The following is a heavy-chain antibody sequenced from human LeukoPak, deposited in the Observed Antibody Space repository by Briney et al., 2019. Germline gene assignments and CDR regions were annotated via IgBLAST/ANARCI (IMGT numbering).Heavy chain of an antibody. J-gene: IGHJ3*02. CDR2: TYSDSST. Sequence: GGSLRLSCAASGFTVSNNYMSWVRQAPGKGLEWVSITYSDSSTNHADSVKGRFTISRDTSQNTLSLQMNSLRAKDTAVYYCVRKNRDFNAAFDIWGQGTVVTVSS. V-gene: IGHV3-53*01. CDR1: GFTVSNNY. D-gene: IGHD2-21*02. CDR3: VRKNRDFNAAFDI.